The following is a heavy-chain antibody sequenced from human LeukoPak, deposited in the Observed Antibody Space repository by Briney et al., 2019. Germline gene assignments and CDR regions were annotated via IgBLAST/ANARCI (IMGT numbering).Heavy chain of an antibody. Sequence: ASVKVSCKASGYTFTSYAMHWVRQAPGQRLEWMGWINAGNGNTKYSQKFQGRVTITRDTSAGTAYMELSSLRSEDTAVYYCARENYSGSYYFDYWGQGTLVTVSS. D-gene: IGHD1-26*01. V-gene: IGHV1-3*01. CDR2: INAGNGNT. CDR1: GYTFTSYA. CDR3: ARENYSGSYYFDY. J-gene: IGHJ4*02.